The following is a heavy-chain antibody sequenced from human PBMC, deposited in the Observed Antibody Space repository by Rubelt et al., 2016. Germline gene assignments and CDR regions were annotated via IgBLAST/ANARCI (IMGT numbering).Heavy chain of an antibody. V-gene: IGHV4-59*08. J-gene: IGHJ4*02. Sequence: KSRVTISVDTSKNQFSLKLSSVTAADTAVYYCARLGTYYDFWSGYSRPYYFDYWGQGTLVTVSP. D-gene: IGHD3-3*01. CDR3: ARLGTYYDFWSGYSRPYYFDY.